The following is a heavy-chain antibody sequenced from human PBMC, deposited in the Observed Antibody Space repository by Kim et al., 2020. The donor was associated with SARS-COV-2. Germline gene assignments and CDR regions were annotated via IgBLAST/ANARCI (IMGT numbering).Heavy chain of an antibody. CDR1: GFSFRGAW. CDR3: AKDHNWGFAY. D-gene: IGHD1-1*01. V-gene: IGHV3-7*01. Sequence: GGSLRLSCEPSGFSFRGAWRSWVRQSPGKGLEGVANIYHDGTAQNYLVSVKGRFTIFRDNTKKSVYLQMNSLRAEDTAIYYCAKDHNWGFAYWGQGTQVTVSS. CDR2: IYHDGTAQ. J-gene: IGHJ4*02.